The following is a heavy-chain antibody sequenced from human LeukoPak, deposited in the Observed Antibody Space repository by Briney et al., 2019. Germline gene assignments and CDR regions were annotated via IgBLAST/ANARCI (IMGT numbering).Heavy chain of an antibody. J-gene: IGHJ6*03. Sequence: SVKVSCKASGGTFSSYTMSWVRQAPGQGLEWMGVIIPIFGTANYAQKFQGRVTITADESTSTAYMELSSLRSEDTAVYYCARGGYYDILTGYYPNYYYMDVWGKGTTVTVSS. V-gene: IGHV1-69*13. CDR2: IIPIFGTA. CDR1: GGTFSSYT. CDR3: ARGGYYDILTGYYPNYYYMDV. D-gene: IGHD3-9*01.